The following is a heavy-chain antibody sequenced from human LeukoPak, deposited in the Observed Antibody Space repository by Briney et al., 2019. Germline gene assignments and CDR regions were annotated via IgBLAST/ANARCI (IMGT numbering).Heavy chain of an antibody. CDR1: GFTFGKYW. V-gene: IGHV3-7*01. J-gene: IGHJ4*02. D-gene: IGHD3-22*01. Sequence: GGSLRLSCVASGFTFGKYWMSWVRQAPGKGLEWVANIKLDGSEKNYVDSVKGRFTISRDNTKNSLYLQMNSLRAEDTAVYYCARDDFYDSSGYHPTSWGQGTLVTVSS. CDR3: ARDDFYDSSGYHPTS. CDR2: IKLDGSEK.